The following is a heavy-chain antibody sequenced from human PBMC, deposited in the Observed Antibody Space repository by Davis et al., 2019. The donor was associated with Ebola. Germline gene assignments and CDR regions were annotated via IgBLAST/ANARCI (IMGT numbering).Heavy chain of an antibody. CDR2: IYSGGST. Sequence: GGSLRLSCAASGFTVSSNYMSWVRQAPGKGLEWVSAIYSGGSTYYADSVKDRFTISRDNSKNTLYLQMNSLRAEDTAVYYCAKDRRQWLVQGYYGMDVWGQGTTVTVSS. CDR1: GFTVSSNY. J-gene: IGHJ6*02. CDR3: AKDRRQWLVQGYYGMDV. D-gene: IGHD6-19*01. V-gene: IGHV3-53*05.